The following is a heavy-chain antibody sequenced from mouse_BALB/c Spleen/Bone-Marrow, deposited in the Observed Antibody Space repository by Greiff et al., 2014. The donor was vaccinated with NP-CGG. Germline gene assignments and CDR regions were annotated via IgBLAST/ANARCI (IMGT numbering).Heavy chain of an antibody. CDR3: AAYYGSSYWAMDY. CDR2: IYPGDGDT. Sequence: QVQLKQSGAELARPGASVNLSCKASGYNFNSYWMQWVKQRPGQGLEWIGAIYPGDGDTKYTQRFKGKATLTADKSSSTAYMQLSSLASEDSAVYYCAAYYGSSYWAMDYWGQGTSVTVSS. CDR1: GYNFNSYW. J-gene: IGHJ4*01. V-gene: IGHV1-87*01. D-gene: IGHD1-1*01.